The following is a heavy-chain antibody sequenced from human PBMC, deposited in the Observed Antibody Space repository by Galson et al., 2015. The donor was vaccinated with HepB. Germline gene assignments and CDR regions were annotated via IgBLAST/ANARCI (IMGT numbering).Heavy chain of an antibody. CDR2: INAGNGNT. D-gene: IGHD3-3*01. CDR3: AREDYDFWSGYLTYNWFDP. V-gene: IGHV1-3*01. J-gene: IGHJ5*02. Sequence: SAKVSCKASGYTFTSYAMHWVRQAPGQRLEWMGWINAGNGNTKYSQKFQGRVTITRDTSASTAYMELSSLRSEDTAVYYCAREDYDFWSGYLTYNWFDPWGQGTLVTVSS. CDR1: GYTFTSYA.